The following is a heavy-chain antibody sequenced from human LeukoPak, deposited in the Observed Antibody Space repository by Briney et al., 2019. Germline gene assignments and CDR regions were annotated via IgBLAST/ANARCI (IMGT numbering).Heavy chain of an antibody. CDR3: ARDGSSGWYYFDY. CDR1: GYTFTSYD. CDR2: MNPNSGNT. Sequence: ASVKVSCKASGYTFTSYDINWVRQATGQGLEWMGWMNPNSGNTGYAQKFQGRVTITRNTSISTAYMELSRLRSDDTAVYYCARDGSSGWYYFDYWGQGTLVTVSS. D-gene: IGHD6-19*01. V-gene: IGHV1-8*03. J-gene: IGHJ4*02.